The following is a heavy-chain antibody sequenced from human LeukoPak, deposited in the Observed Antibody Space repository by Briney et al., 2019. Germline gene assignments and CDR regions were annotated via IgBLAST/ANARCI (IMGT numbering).Heavy chain of an antibody. J-gene: IGHJ4*02. CDR3: ARDWVYGSGTFDY. V-gene: IGHV3-21*01. D-gene: IGHD3-10*01. CDR1: GFTFSSYS. CDR2: ISSSSSYI. Sequence: GGSLRLSCAASGFTFSSYSMNWVRQAPGKGLEWVSSISSSSSYIYYADSVKGRFTISRDNAKNSLYLQMNSLRAEDTAVYYCARDWVYGSGTFDYWGQGTLVTVSS.